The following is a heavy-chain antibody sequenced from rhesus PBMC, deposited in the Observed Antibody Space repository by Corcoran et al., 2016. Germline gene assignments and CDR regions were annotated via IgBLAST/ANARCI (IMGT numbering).Heavy chain of an antibody. J-gene: IGHJ4*01. CDR3: TTGGGYSSSPPFY. Sequence: EVQLWASGGGLVQPGRPLSLSRVASGFPLLSSSVRRVRQASRKGLEGVGRISSKSNNYETGYAASVKGRFTISRDDSKNTAYLQMNSLKTEDTAVYYCTTGGGYSSSPPFYWGQGVLVTVSS. V-gene: IGHV3-118*01. CDR1: GFPLLSSS. CDR2: ISSKSNNYET. D-gene: IGHD6-43*01.